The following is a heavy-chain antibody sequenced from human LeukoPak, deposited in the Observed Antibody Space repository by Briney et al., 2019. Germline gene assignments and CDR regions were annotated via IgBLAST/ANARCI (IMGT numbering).Heavy chain of an antibody. CDR1: GFTFSSYS. V-gene: IGHV3-21*01. CDR3: ARVPGRIAVSGYEFDY. J-gene: IGHJ4*02. Sequence: TGGSLRLSCAASGFTFSSYSMNWVRQAPGKGLEWVSSISSSSSYIYYADSVKGRFTISRDNAKNSLYLQMNSLRAEDTAVYYCARVPGRIAVSGYEFDYWGQGTLVTVSS. CDR2: ISSSSSYI. D-gene: IGHD6-19*01.